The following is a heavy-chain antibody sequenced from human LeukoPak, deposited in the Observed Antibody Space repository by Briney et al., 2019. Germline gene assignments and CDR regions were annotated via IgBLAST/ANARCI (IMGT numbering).Heavy chain of an antibody. V-gene: IGHV3-30*02. CDR2: IRYDGSNK. CDR1: GFTFSSYG. CDR3: AKVGKPVAVALDY. Sequence: GGSLRLSCAASGFTFSSYGMHWVRQAPGKGLEGVAFIRYDGSNKYYADSVKGRFTISRDNSKNTLYLQMNSLRAEDTAVYYCAKVGKPVAVALDYWGQGTLVTVSS. D-gene: IGHD6-19*01. J-gene: IGHJ4*02.